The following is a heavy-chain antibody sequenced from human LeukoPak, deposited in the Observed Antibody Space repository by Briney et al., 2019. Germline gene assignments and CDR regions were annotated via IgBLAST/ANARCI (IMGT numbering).Heavy chain of an antibody. CDR1: GFTFSSYW. D-gene: IGHD3-9*01. V-gene: IGHV3-7*01. Sequence: GGSLRLSCAASGFTFSSYWMSWVRQAPGKGLEWVANIKQDGSEKYYVDSVKGRFTISRDNAKNSLYLQMNSLRAEDTAVYYCARADQANYDILTGYSAFDYWGQGTPVTVSS. J-gene: IGHJ4*02. CDR2: IKQDGSEK. CDR3: ARADQANYDILTGYSAFDY.